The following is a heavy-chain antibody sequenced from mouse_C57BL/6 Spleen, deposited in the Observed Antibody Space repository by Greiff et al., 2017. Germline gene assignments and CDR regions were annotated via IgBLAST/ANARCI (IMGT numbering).Heavy chain of an antibody. CDR1: GYAFSSSW. V-gene: IGHV1-82*01. CDR3: ARLVATSIFDY. CDR2: IYPGDGDT. D-gene: IGHD2-2*01. J-gene: IGHJ2*01. Sequence: QVQLQQSGPELVKPGASVKISCKASGYAFSSSWMNWVKQRPGKGLEWIGRIYPGDGDTNYNGKFKGKATLAADKSSSTSYMQLSSLTSEDSAVYVCARLVATSIFDYWGQGTTLTVSS.